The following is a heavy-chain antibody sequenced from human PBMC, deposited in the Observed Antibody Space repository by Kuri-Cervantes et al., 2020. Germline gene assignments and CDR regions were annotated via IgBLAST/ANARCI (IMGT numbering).Heavy chain of an antibody. CDR3: ARDLFPMIVVSNAFDI. Sequence: SETLSLTCTVSGGTISSSSYYWGWIRQPPGKGLEWIGSIYYSGSTYYNPSLKSRVTISVDTSKNQFSLKLSSVTAADTAVYYCARDLFPMIVVSNAFDIWGQGTMVTVSS. D-gene: IGHD3-22*01. V-gene: IGHV4-39*02. CDR1: GGTISSSSYY. CDR2: IYYSGST. J-gene: IGHJ3*02.